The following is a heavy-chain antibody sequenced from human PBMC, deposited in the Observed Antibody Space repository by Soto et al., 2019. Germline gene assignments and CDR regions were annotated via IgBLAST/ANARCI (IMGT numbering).Heavy chain of an antibody. J-gene: IGHJ3*02. CDR2: IYYSGST. D-gene: IGHD3-22*01. CDR3: ARYPIVRDYYDSSGPPQNDAFDI. CDR1: GGSISSGYYY. V-gene: IGHV4-30-4*01. Sequence: PSETLSLTCTVSGGSISSGYYYWSWIRQPPGKGLEWIGYIYYSGSTYYDPSLKSRVTISVDTSKNQFSLKLSSVTAADTAVYYCARYPIVRDYYDSSGPPQNDAFDIWGQGTMVTVSS.